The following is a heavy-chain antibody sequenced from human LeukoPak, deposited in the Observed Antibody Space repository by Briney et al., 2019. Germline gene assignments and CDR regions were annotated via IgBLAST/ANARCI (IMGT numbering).Heavy chain of an antibody. CDR3: AKDFSVVVVISFPSW. Sequence: GGSLRLSCAASGFTFSSYGMHWVRQAPGKGLEWVAVISYDGSNKYYADSVKGRFTIPRDNSKNTLYLQMNSLRAEDTAVYYCAKDFSVVVVISFPSWWGQGTLVTVSS. V-gene: IGHV3-30*18. J-gene: IGHJ4*02. CDR2: ISYDGSNK. CDR1: GFTFSSYG. D-gene: IGHD3-22*01.